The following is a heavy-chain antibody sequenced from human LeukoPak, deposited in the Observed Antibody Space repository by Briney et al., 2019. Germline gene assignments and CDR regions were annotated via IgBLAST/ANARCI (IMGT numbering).Heavy chain of an antibody. CDR3: ARVIAAADPRFDY. V-gene: IGHV4-59*01. CDR1: GGSISSYY. J-gene: IGHJ4*02. Sequence: SETLSLTCTVSGGSISSYYWTWIRQPPGKGLEWIGHIYYSGSTNYNPSLKSRVTISVDTSKNQFSLKLSSVTAADTAVYYCARVIAAADPRFDYWGQGTLVTVSS. CDR2: IYYSGST. D-gene: IGHD6-13*01.